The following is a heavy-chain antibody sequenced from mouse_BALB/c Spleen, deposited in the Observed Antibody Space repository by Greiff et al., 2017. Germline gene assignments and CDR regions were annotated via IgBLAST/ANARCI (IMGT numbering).Heavy chain of an antibody. D-gene: IGHD1-1*01. J-gene: IGHJ2*01. V-gene: IGHV1S81*02. Sequence: QVQLKQPGAELVKPGASVKLSCKASGYTFTSYYMYWVKQRPGQGLEWIGGINPSNGGTNFNEKFKSKATLTVDKSSSTAYMQLSSLTSEDSAVYYCTRRDYYGSSYVDYWGQGTTLTVSS. CDR3: TRRDYYGSSYVDY. CDR1: GYTFTSYY. CDR2: INPSNGGT.